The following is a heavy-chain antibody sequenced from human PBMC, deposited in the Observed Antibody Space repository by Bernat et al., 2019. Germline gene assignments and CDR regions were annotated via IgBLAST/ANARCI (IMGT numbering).Heavy chain of an antibody. D-gene: IGHD2-8*02. CDR3: AKDRRLLASDYYYGMDV. CDR1: GFTFNSYA. CDR2: ITDSGGDT. Sequence: EVQLLESGGGSVQPGGSLRLSCAASGFTFNSYAMSWVRQAPGMGLEWVSAITDSGGDTFHSDSVKGRFTISRDNSKNTLYLQMNSLRAEDTAVYYCAKDRRLLASDYYYGMDVWGQGTTVTVSS. V-gene: IGHV3-23*01. J-gene: IGHJ6*02.